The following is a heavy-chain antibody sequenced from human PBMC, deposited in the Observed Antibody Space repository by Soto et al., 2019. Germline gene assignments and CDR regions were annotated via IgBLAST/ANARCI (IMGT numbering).Heavy chain of an antibody. CDR3: ARVGATTRYYFDY. J-gene: IGHJ4*02. V-gene: IGHV4-34*01. CDR1: GGSFSGYY. CDR2: INHSGST. Sequence: SETLSLTCAVYGGSFSGYYWSWIRQPPGKGLEWIGEINHSGSTNYNPSLKSRVTISVDTSKNQFSLKLSSVTAADTAVYYCARVGATTRYYFDYWGQGTLVTVSS. D-gene: IGHD1-26*01.